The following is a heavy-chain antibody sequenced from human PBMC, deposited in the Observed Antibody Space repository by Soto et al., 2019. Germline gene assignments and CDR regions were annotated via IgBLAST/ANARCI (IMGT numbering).Heavy chain of an antibody. CDR3: AREAAAGSLMDY. D-gene: IGHD6-13*01. CDR2: ISSSGSTI. J-gene: IGHJ4*02. Sequence: PRWSLRLSCAVSGFTFSDYYMSWIRQAPGRGLEWVSYISSSGSTIHYADSVKGRFTISRDNAKNSLYLQMNSLRAEDTAVYYCAREAAAGSLMDYWGQGTLVTVSS. V-gene: IGHV3-11*01. CDR1: GFTFSDYY.